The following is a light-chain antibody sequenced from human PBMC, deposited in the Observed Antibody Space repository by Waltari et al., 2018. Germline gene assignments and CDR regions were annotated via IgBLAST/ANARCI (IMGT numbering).Light chain of an antibody. J-gene: IGKJ1*01. CDR1: QSVSTT. Sequence: EVVMTQSPATLSVSPGERATLSCRASQSVSTTFAWSQQNPGHAPRLLIYGAAVRATDIPARFSGSGSGTEFTLTISSLQSEDFAVYYCHQYNDWPPTFGQGTTVEIK. CDR2: GAA. V-gene: IGKV3-15*01. CDR3: HQYNDWPPT.